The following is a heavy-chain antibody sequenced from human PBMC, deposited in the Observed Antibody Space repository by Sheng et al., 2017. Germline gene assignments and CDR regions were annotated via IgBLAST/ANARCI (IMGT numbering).Heavy chain of an antibody. CDR3: ARGWFGELLFSFDY. Sequence: EVQLVESGGGLVQPGGSLRLSCAASGFTFSSYWMSWVRQAPGKGLEWVANIKQDGSEKYYVDSVKGRFTISRDNAKNSLYLQMNSLRAEDTAVYYCARGWFGELLFSFDYVGPGNAGHRLL. CDR1: GFTFSSYW. D-gene: IGHD3-10*01. CDR2: IKQDGSEK. V-gene: IGHV3-7*01. J-gene: IGHJ4*02.